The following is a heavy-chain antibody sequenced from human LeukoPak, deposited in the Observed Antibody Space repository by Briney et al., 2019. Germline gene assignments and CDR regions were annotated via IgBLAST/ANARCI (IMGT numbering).Heavy chain of an antibody. J-gene: IGHJ3*02. CDR1: GGSISSYY. V-gene: IGHV4-59*01. CDR3: ARADRYWTGVSCNYDAFDI. D-gene: IGHD2-15*01. Sequence: SETLTLTCTVSGGSISSYYWNWIRQPPGKGLEWVGYIYNSGSTKYNPSLKRRVTISVDTSKNQYSLELSSVTDADTAVYVCARADRYWTGVSCNYDAFDIWGQGTMVTVSS. CDR2: IYNSGST.